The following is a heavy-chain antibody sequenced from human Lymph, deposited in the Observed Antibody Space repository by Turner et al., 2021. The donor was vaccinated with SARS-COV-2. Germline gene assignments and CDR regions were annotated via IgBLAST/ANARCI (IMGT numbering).Heavy chain of an antibody. Sequence: EVQLVESGGGLVKPGGSLRLPCAASGFTFSSYSLNWVRQAPGRGLEWVLSSCSSSSYIYYADSVKGRFTISRDYAKNSLYLQMNRLRAEDTAVYYCARGDYGDYGTVYFDYWGQGTLVTVSS. D-gene: IGHD4-17*01. J-gene: IGHJ4*02. V-gene: IGHV3-21*01. CDR1: GFTFSSYS. CDR2: SCSSSSYI. CDR3: ARGDYGDYGTVYFDY.